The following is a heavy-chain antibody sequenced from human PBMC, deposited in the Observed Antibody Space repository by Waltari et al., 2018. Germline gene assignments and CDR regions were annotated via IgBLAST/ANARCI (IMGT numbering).Heavy chain of an antibody. CDR3: ARDAEDIVESGAFDI. V-gene: IGHV3-21*01. Sequence: EVQLVESGGGLVKQGASLRLSCAASGFPFSGSTQNWVRQAPGKGLEWVSSISTSGSYRYYADSVKGRFTISRDNAKNSLSLQMTHLRVEDTALYYCARDAEDIVESGAFDIWGQGTVVTVSS. CDR1: GFPFSGST. D-gene: IGHD2-15*01. CDR2: ISTSGSYR. J-gene: IGHJ3*02.